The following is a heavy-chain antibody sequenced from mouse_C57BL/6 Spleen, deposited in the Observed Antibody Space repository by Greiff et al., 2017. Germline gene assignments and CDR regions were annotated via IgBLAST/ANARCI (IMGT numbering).Heavy chain of an antibody. J-gene: IGHJ4*01. CDR3: AIYYYGSTYYAMDY. D-gene: IGHD1-1*01. CDR1: GFSLTSYG. CDR2: IWGVGST. V-gene: IGHV2-6*01. Sequence: VQLKESGPGLVAPSQSLSITCTVSGFSLTSYGVDWVRQSPGKGLEWLGVIWGVGSTNYNSALKSRLSISKDNSKSQVFLKMNSLQTDDTAMYYCAIYYYGSTYYAMDYWGQGTSVTVSS.